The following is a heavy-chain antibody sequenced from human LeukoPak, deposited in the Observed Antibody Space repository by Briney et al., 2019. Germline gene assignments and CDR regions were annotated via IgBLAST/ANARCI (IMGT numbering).Heavy chain of an antibody. CDR3: TRALLRLGEFLLVRY. D-gene: IGHD3-16*01. V-gene: IGHV3-49*03. Sequence: GGSLRLSCTASGFTFGDYAMSWFRQAPEKGLEWVGFIRSKAYGGTTEYAASVKGRFTISRDDSKSIAYLQMNSLKTEDTAVYYCTRALLRLGEFLLVRYWGQGTLVTVSS. CDR1: GFTFGDYA. CDR2: IRSKAYGGTT. J-gene: IGHJ4*02.